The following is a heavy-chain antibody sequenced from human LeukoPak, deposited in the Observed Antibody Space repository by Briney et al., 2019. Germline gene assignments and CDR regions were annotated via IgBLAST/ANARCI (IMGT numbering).Heavy chain of an antibody. V-gene: IGHV5-51*01. CDR3: ARLPTRLLWFLQLLRGDYFDY. CDR1: GYSFTNYW. CDR2: IYPGDSDA. J-gene: IGHJ4*02. D-gene: IGHD3-10*01. Sequence: GESLKISCKGYGYSFTNYWIGWVRQMPGKGLEWKGNIYPGDSDARYSTSFQGQVTMSVDTSISTAYLQWSSLNASDTAMYYCARLPTRLLWFLQLLRGDYFDYWGQGTLVTVSS.